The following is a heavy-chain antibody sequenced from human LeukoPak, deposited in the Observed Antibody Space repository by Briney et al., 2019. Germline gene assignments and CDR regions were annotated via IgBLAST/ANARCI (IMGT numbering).Heavy chain of an antibody. J-gene: IGHJ4*02. V-gene: IGHV1-2*02. Sequence: GASVKVSCKASGYTFTGYYMHWVRQAPGQGLEWMGWINPNSGGTNYAQKFQGRVTMTRDTSISTAYMELSRLRSDDTAVYYCARSLLWERSTGPKHDFVSDDYWGQGTLVTVSS. CDR2: INPNSGGT. CDR3: ARSLLWERSTGPKHDFVSDDY. CDR1: GYTFTGYY. D-gene: IGHD1/OR15-1a*01.